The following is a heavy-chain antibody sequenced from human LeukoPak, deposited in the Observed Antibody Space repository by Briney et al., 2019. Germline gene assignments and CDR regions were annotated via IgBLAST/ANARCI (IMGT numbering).Heavy chain of an antibody. V-gene: IGHV1-69*13. CDR3: ARAGAYGCSGGSCSHFDY. CDR2: IIPIFGTA. D-gene: IGHD2-15*01. Sequence: GASVKVSCKASGYTFTGYYIHWVRQAPGQGLEWMGGIIPIFGTANYAQKFQGRVTITADESTSTAYMELSSLRSEDTAVYYCARAGAYGCSGGSCSHFDYWGQGTLVTVFS. J-gene: IGHJ4*02. CDR1: GYTFTGYY.